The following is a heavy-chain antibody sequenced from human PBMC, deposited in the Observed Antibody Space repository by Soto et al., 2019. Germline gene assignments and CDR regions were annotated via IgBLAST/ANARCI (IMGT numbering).Heavy chain of an antibody. Sequence: WGSLSLSCFASAFTLVIYHMDWVRQAPGKGLEWLSYIDASGTVIYYADSVRGRFTVSRDNAKNSLFLQMNSLRAEDTAVYYCARDLTGYAMDVWGQGNTVTVSS. J-gene: IGHJ6*02. CDR3: ARDLTGYAMDV. CDR2: IDASGTVI. V-gene: IGHV3-48*03. CDR1: AFTLVIYH. D-gene: IGHD2-2*01.